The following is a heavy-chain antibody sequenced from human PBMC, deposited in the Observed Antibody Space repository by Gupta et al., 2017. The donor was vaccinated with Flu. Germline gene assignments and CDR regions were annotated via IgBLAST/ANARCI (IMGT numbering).Heavy chain of an antibody. D-gene: IGHD2-15*01. CDR1: GYTFTGYY. J-gene: IGHJ6*02. CDR2: INPDSGGT. Sequence: QVHLVQSGAELKKSGASVKISCNTSGYTFTGYYVHWVRQAPGQGLDWMGWINPDSGGTKYAQKFQDRVTMTRDTSIGSVYMELNGLRSDDTAAYYCASPGPFCSGEDCYSTAHDYGMDVWGQGTTVTVSS. V-gene: IGHV1-2*02. CDR3: ASPGPFCSGEDCYSTAHDYGMDV.